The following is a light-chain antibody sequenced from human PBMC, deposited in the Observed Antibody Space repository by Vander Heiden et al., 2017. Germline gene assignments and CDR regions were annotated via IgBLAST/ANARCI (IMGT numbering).Light chain of an antibody. V-gene: IGLV2-14*01. CDR1: SSDVGAYNY. J-gene: IGLJ1*01. CDR2: EIS. CDR3: SSYTSSSTLEV. Sequence: QSALTQPASVSGSPGQSLTISCTGTSSDVGAYNYVSWYQQHPGKAPKLMINEISKRPSGVSNRFAGSKSGNTAALTISGLQAEDEADYYCSSYTSSSTLEVFGTGTKVTVL.